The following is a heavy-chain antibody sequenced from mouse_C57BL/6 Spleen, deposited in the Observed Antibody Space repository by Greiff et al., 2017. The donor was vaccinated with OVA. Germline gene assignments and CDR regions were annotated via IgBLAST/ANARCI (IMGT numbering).Heavy chain of an antibody. J-gene: IGHJ3*01. Sequence: EVQLQQSGAELVRPGASVKLSCTASGFNIKDDYMHWVKQRPEQGLEWIGLIDPENGDTEYASKFQGKATITADTSSNTAYLQLSSLTSEDTAVYYCTSPGDWFAYWGQGTLVTVSA. CDR1: GFNIKDDY. V-gene: IGHV14-4*01. CDR2: IDPENGDT. CDR3: TSPGDWFAY.